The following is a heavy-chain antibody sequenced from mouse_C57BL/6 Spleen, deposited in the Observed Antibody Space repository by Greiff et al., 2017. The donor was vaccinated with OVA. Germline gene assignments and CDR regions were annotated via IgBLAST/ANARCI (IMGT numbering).Heavy chain of an antibody. D-gene: IGHD2-4*01. CDR3: VRQRSTMTSYWYFDV. V-gene: IGHV10-1*01. J-gene: IGHJ1*03. CDR2: IRSKSNNYAT. Sequence: EVQLVESGGGLVQPKGSLKLSCAASGFSFNTYAMNWVRQAPGKGLEWVARIRSKSNNYATYYADSVKDRFTISRDDSESMLYLQMNNLKTEDTAMYYCVRQRSTMTSYWYFDVWGTGTTVTVSS. CDR1: GFSFNTYA.